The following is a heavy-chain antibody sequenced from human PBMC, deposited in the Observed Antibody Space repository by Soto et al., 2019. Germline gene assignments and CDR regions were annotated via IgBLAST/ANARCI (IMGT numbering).Heavy chain of an antibody. CDR1: GGSISSYY. CDR3: ARGGAYYFDS. Sequence: SETLSLTCTVSGGSISSYYWTWIRQSARKGLEWIGRIYTRGSTDYNPSLKSRVTMSIDTSKNQVSLTLTSVTAADTAVYYCARGGAYYFDSWGQGILVTVSS. J-gene: IGHJ4*02. V-gene: IGHV4-4*07. D-gene: IGHD3-16*01. CDR2: IYTRGST.